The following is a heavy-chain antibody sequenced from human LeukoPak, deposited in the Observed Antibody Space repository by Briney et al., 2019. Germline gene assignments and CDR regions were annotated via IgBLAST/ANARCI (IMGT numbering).Heavy chain of an antibody. CDR1: GFTFSSYG. CDR2: IWYDGSNK. J-gene: IGHJ4*02. Sequence: GGSLRLSCAASGFTFSSYGMHWVRQAPGKGLEWVAVIWYDGSNKCYADSVKGRFTISRDNSKNTLYLQMNSLRAEDTAVYYCAKAHLHYWGQGTLVTVSS. V-gene: IGHV3-33*06. CDR3: AKAHLHY.